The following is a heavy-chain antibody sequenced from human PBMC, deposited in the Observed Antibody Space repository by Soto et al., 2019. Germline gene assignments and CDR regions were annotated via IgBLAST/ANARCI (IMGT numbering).Heavy chain of an antibody. CDR2: IHYSGST. CDR3: ASSSLYGMDV. J-gene: IGHJ6*02. Sequence: SETLSLTCTVSGVSVRSDGYYWTWIRQPPGKGLEWIGYIHYSGSTNYNPSLKSRVTISVDTSKNQFSLKVGSVTAADTAVYYCASSSLYGMDVWGQGTTVTVSS. V-gene: IGHV4-61*08. CDR1: GVSVRSDGYY.